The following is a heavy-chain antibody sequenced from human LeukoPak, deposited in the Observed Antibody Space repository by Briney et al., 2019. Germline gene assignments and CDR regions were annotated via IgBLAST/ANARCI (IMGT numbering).Heavy chain of an antibody. CDR3: ARDYGGSAFDI. CDR1: GDSVSSTSYY. V-gene: IGHV4-61*02. D-gene: IGHD4-23*01. Sequence: SETLSLTCTVSGDSVSSTSYYWSWIRQPAGETLEWIGRIYSSGITDYNPSLKSRVTLSVDMSKNQVSLKLRSVTAADTAVYYCARDYGGSAFDIWGQGTMVTVSS. CDR2: IYSSGIT. J-gene: IGHJ3*02.